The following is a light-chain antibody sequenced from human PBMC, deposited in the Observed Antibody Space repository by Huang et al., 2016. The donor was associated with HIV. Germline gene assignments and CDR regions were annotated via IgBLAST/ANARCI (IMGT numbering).Light chain of an antibody. CDR3: QQRMNWPPT. CDR1: QSVSRY. CDR2: DAS. J-gene: IGKJ2*01. V-gene: IGKV3-11*01. Sequence: EIVLTQSPATLSLSPGEGATLSCRTSQSVSRYLAWYQQKPGQAPRLLIYDASNRATGIPARCSGSGSGTDFTLTITSLEPEDFAVYYCQQRMNWPPTFGQGTKLEIK.